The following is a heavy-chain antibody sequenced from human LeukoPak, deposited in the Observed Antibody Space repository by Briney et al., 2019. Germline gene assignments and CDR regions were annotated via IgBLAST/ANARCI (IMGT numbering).Heavy chain of an antibody. CDR3: AKGSSYSSGWYVY. Sequence: PGGSLRLSCAASGFTSSSYAMSWVRQAPGKGLEWVSAISGSGGSTYYADSVKGRFTISRDNSKNTLYLQMNSLRAEDTAVYYCAKGSSYSSGWYVYWGQGTLVTVSS. J-gene: IGHJ4*02. V-gene: IGHV3-23*01. CDR1: GFTSSSYA. D-gene: IGHD6-19*01. CDR2: ISGSGGST.